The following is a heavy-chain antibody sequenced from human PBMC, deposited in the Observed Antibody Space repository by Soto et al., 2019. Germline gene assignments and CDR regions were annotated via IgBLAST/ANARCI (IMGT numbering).Heavy chain of an antibody. V-gene: IGHV1-69*01. CDR1: GGTFSSYA. CDR2: IIPIFGTA. D-gene: IGHD6-13*01. CDR3: ARDRGIAAAGSSNWFDP. Sequence: QVQLVQSGAEVKKPGSSVKVSCKASGGTFSSYAISWVRQAPGQGLEWMGGIIPIFGTANYAQKFQGRVTITADESTSTAYMELSSLRSEDTAVYYCARDRGIAAAGSSNWFDPWGQGTRVTVSS. J-gene: IGHJ5*02.